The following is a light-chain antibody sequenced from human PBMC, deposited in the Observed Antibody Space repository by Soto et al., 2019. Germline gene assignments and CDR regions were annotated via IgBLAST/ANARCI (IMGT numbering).Light chain of an antibody. J-gene: IGKJ1*01. V-gene: IGKV3-15*01. CDR3: QQYSHWRT. Sequence: EIMMTQSPANVSVFPGERATLSCRASQSIDSDLAWYQQKPGHVPRLLIYGASTRATGVPAMFIGSGSGTEFTLTIISLHSDDFAVDYCQQYSHWRTVGPGTKVEIK. CDR2: GAS. CDR1: QSIDSD.